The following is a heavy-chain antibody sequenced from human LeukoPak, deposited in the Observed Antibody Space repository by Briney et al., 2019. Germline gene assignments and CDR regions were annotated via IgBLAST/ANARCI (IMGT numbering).Heavy chain of an antibody. V-gene: IGHV1-2*02. D-gene: IGHD2-2*01. Sequence: ASVKVSCKASGYTFTGYYMHWVRQAPGQGPEWMGWINPNSGGTNYAQKFQGRVTMTRDTSISTAYMELSRLRSDDTAVYYCARSTSCCYDAFDIWGQGTMVTVSS. CDR3: ARSTSCCYDAFDI. CDR2: INPNSGGT. CDR1: GYTFTGYY. J-gene: IGHJ3*02.